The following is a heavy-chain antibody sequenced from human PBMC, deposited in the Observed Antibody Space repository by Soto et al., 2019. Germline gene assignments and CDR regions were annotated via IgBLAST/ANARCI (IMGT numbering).Heavy chain of an antibody. Sequence: GASVKVSCKASGYTFTGYYMHWVRQAPGQGLEWMGWINPNSGGTNYAQKFQGWVTMTRDTSTSTAYMELSRLRSEDTAVYFCSRGWGPYRDYVGIYYGMDVWGQGTTVTVSS. CDR3: SRGWGPYRDYVGIYYGMDV. J-gene: IGHJ6*02. V-gene: IGHV1-2*04. CDR2: INPNSGGT. D-gene: IGHD4-17*01. CDR1: GYTFTGYY.